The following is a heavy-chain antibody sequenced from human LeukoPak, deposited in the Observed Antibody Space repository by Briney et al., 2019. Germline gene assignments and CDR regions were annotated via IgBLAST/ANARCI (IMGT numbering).Heavy chain of an antibody. CDR3: AKDYYGSGSLVDP. CDR2: INPNSGDT. Sequence: ASVKVSCKASGYTSIDYHIHWVRQAPGQGLEWMGWINPNSGDTNYAQKFQGRVTMTRDTSITTAYIDLSRLTSDDTALYYCAKDYYGSGSLVDPWGQGTLVTVSS. D-gene: IGHD3-10*01. J-gene: IGHJ5*02. CDR1: GYTSIDYH. V-gene: IGHV1-2*02.